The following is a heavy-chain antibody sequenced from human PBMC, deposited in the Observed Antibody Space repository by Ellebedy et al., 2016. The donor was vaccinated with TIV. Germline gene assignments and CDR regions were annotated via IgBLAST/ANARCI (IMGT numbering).Heavy chain of an antibody. D-gene: IGHD5-18*01. V-gene: IGHV5-51*01. CDR2: IYPGDSDT. CDR3: ARLQDTIMAPFYYFGLDV. J-gene: IGHJ6*02. Sequence: GESLKISCNGSGYNFTTYWIGWVRQMPGKGLEWMGIIYPGDSDTRYSPSFQGQVTISADKSISTAYLQWSSLKASDTAMYYCARLQDTIMAPFYYFGLDVWGQGTTVTVSS. CDR1: GYNFTTYW.